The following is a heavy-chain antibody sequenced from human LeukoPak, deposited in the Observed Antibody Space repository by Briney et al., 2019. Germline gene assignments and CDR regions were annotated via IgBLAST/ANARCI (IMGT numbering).Heavy chain of an antibody. CDR1: GFTFSDYY. CDR3: ARAPYPGIAPVGMDV. D-gene: IGHD6-25*01. J-gene: IGHJ6*02. V-gene: IGHV3-11*01. Sequence: PGGSLRLSCAASGFTFSDYYMSWIRQAPGKGLEWVSYISSSGSTIYYADSVKGRFTISRDNAKNSLYLQMNSLRAEDTAVYYCARAPYPGIAPVGMDVWGQGTTVTVSS. CDR2: ISSSGSTI.